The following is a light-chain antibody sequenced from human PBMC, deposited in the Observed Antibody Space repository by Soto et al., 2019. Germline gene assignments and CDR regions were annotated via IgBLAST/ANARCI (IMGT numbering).Light chain of an antibody. CDR1: QIVGTY. CDR3: QQYGGSPRT. J-gene: IGKJ1*01. Sequence: EIVLTQSPGTLSLSQVGRATLSFMASQIVGTYLVWYQQKPGQAPRLLIYDASNRATGIPARFSGSGSGTDFTLTISSLEPEDFAVYYCQQYGGSPRTCGQGTKGDIK. V-gene: IGKV3-11*01. CDR2: DAS.